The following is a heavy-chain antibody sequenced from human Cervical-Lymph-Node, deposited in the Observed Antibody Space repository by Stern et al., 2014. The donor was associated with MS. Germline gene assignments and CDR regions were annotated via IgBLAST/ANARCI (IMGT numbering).Heavy chain of an antibody. CDR3: ASNPVNSFGFVYRYFDY. D-gene: IGHD5-18*01. Sequence: EVQLVQSGGGLVKPGGSLRLSCAASGLTFSSYALSWVRQAPGQGLERVSTVTVSGGSPYSADSVKGRFTISRDNSKNTLYLQMTSLRAEDTAIYYCASNPVNSFGFVYRYFDYWGQGTLVSVSS. V-gene: IGHV3-23*04. J-gene: IGHJ4*02. CDR1: GLTFSSYA. CDR2: VTVSGGSP.